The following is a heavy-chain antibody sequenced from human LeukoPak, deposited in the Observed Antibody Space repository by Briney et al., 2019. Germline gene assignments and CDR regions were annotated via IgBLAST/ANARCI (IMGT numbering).Heavy chain of an antibody. V-gene: IGHV3-11*01. J-gene: IGHJ4*02. CDR2: ISLSGSTI. Sequence: GGSLRLSCAASGFNFSDFYMSWIRQAPGKGLEWLSSISLSGSTITYAASVKGRLTVSRDNAKTSLFLQMNSLRADDTAVYYCAREASCSSTSCYFDYWGQGTLVTVSS. D-gene: IGHD2-2*01. CDR3: AREASCSSTSCYFDY. CDR1: GFNFSDFY.